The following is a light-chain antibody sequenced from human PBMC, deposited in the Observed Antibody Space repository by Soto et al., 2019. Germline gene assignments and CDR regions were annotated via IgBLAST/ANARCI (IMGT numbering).Light chain of an antibody. V-gene: IGKV3-15*01. CDR3: QQYNNWPWT. J-gene: IGKJ1*01. CDR1: QSVGSK. Sequence: EMVMTQSPATLSVSPGERVTLSCRASQSVGSKLAWYQQKPGQAPRLLIHGASTRATGIPARFSGSGSGTDFTLTISSLQSEDFAVYYCQQYNNWPWTFGQGTKVEIK. CDR2: GAS.